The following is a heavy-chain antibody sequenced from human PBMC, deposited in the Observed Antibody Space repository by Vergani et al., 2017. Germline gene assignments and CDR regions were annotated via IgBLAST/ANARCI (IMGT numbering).Heavy chain of an antibody. CDR2: IYPGYSEV. J-gene: IGHJ3*01. CDR1: GYIFSNFW. D-gene: IGHD3-16*01. V-gene: IGHV5-51*01. CDR3: ASGGHGSENGGALQL. Sequence: EKQLVQSGSETKKPGESLKISCQAFGYIFSNFWIGWVRQRPGRGLEWMGLIYPGYSEVKSNPTVRGQVIFSVDTSVNTAYLQWRGLQASDTATYFCASGGHGSENGGALQLWGQGTNITVSS.